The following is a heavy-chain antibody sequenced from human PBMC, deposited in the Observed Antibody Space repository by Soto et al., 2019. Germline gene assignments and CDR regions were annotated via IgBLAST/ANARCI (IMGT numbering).Heavy chain of an antibody. J-gene: IGHJ3*02. CDR2: MNHSGCT. D-gene: IGHD3-10*01. V-gene: IGHV4-34*01. CDR1: GGSLSGYF. CDR3: ARVWGGAFDI. Sequence: PSETLSLTCVVYGGSLSGYFLTWIRQPPGKGLEWIAEMNHSGCTNCDPSLESRVTIPVDPSINHFSLNVISVTAADTAVYYCARVWGGAFDIWGQGTMVTVSS.